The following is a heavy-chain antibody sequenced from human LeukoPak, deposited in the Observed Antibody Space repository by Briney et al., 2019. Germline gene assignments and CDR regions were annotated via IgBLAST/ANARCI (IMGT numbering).Heavy chain of an antibody. Sequence: ASVKVSCKASGYTLTELSMHWVRQAPGKGLEWMGGFDPEDGETIYAQKFQGRVTMTEDTSTDTAYMELSSLRSEDTAVYYCATDQRAYYDILTGYYNDSVYWGQGTLVTVSS. CDR3: ATDQRAYYDILTGYYNDSVY. V-gene: IGHV1-24*01. CDR1: GYTLTELS. D-gene: IGHD3-9*01. CDR2: FDPEDGET. J-gene: IGHJ4*02.